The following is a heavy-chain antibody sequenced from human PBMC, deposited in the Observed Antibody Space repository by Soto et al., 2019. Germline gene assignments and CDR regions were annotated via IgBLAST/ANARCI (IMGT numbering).Heavy chain of an antibody. CDR3: ARGRITFGGVILDPYYYYMDV. Sequence: ASVKVSCKASGYTFTSYDINWVRQATGQGLEWMGWMNPNSGNTGYAQKFQGRVTMTRNTSISTAHMELSSPRSEDTAVYYCARGRITFGGVILDPYYYYMDVWGKGTTVTVSS. J-gene: IGHJ6*03. CDR2: MNPNSGNT. V-gene: IGHV1-8*01. D-gene: IGHD3-16*01. CDR1: GYTFTSYD.